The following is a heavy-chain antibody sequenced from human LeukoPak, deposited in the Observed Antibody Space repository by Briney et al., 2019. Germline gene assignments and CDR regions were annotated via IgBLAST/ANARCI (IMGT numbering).Heavy chain of an antibody. V-gene: IGHV3-30*03. Sequence: GGSLRLSCAASGFIFSSHGMHWGRQAPGKGLEWVAVISYDGSNKYGDSVKGRFTISRDNSKNTLYLQMNSLRPEDTAVYYCARGLGYCSSTTCYAYNPDYWGQGTLVTVSS. CDR3: ARGLGYCSSTTCYAYNPDY. CDR2: ISYDGSNK. J-gene: IGHJ4*02. D-gene: IGHD2-2*01. CDR1: GFIFSSHG.